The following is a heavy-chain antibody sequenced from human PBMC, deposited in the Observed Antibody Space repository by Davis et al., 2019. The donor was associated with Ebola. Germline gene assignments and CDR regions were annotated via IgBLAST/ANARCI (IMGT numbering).Heavy chain of an antibody. CDR3: ARHYYGSGSYYWFDP. CDR2: IYPGDSYT. CDR1: GYSFTSYW. D-gene: IGHD3-10*01. Sequence: GESLKISCQGSGYSFTSYWIGWVRQMPGKGLEWMGIIYPGDSYTNYSPSFQGHVTISADKSISTAYLQWSSLKASDTAMYYCARHYYGSGSYYWFDPWGQGTLVTVSS. V-gene: IGHV5-51*01. J-gene: IGHJ5*02.